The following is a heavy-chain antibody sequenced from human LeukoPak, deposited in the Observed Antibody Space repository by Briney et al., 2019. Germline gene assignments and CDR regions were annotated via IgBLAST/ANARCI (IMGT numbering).Heavy chain of an antibody. CDR2: IYSDNT. CDR3: ARRAGAYSHPYDY. CDR1: GFTVSSNS. J-gene: IGHJ4*02. D-gene: IGHD4/OR15-4a*01. Sequence: PGGSLRLSCTVSGFTVSSNSMSWVRPASGKGLEWVSFIYSDNTHYSDSVKGRFTISRDNSKNTLYLQMNSLRAEDTAVYYCARRAGAYSHPYDYWGQGTLVTVSS. V-gene: IGHV3-53*01.